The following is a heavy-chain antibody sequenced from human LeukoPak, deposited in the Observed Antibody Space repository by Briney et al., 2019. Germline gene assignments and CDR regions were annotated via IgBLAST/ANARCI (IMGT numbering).Heavy chain of an antibody. CDR3: RSGGAAPGAFDN. V-gene: IGHV3-7*01. CDR2: IRYDGDEE. J-gene: IGHJ4*02. CDR1: GFTFREFW. Sequence: GGSLRLSCAASGFTFREFWMSWMRQAPGKGLEWVANIRYDGDEEYYVDSVKGRFTISRDNAKNSLYPQLNSLRVADTAVYYCRSGGAAPGAFDNWGQGTLVTVSP. D-gene: IGHD4/OR15-4a*01.